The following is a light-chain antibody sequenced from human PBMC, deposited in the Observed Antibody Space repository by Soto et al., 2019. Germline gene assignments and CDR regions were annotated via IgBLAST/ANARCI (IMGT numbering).Light chain of an antibody. CDR3: QQRSNWPPEIT. CDR1: QSVSSY. Sequence: EIVLTQSPATLSLSPGERATLSCRASQSVSSYLAWYQQKPGQAPRLLIYDASNRATGTPARFSGSGSRTDFTLTISSLEPEDFAVYYCQQRSNWPPEITFGGGTKVEIK. CDR2: DAS. V-gene: IGKV3-11*01. J-gene: IGKJ4*01.